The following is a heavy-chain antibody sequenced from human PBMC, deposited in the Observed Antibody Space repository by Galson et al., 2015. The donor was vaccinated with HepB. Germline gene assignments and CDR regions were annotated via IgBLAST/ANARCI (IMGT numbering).Heavy chain of an antibody. CDR3: ARGTYLYDDSGYYFDY. J-gene: IGHJ4*01. CDR2: VYRGGGT. D-gene: IGHD3-22*01. CDR1: GFTVSANY. Sequence: SLRLSCAASGFTVSANYMNWVRQAPGKGLEWVPVVYRGGGTTYYADSVKGRFTISRDNSKNTLSLQMSSLRAEDTAIYYCARGTYLYDDSGYYFDYWGHGTLVTVSS. V-gene: IGHV3-53*01.